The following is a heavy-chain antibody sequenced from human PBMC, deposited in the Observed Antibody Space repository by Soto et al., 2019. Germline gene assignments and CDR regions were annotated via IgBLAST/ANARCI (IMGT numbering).Heavy chain of an antibody. D-gene: IGHD6-13*01. CDR3: ARFAKEENLKVGSWYYFDY. CDR1: GGSISSGGYF. CDR2: IYYSGRT. V-gene: IGHV4-31*03. J-gene: IGHJ4*02. Sequence: QVQLQESGPGLVKPSQTLSLTCTVSGGSISSGGYFWSWVRQHPGKGLEWIGNIYYSGRTYYNPSLKSRVTISVDTSKNQFSLKLSSVTAADTAVYYCARFAKEENLKVGSWYYFDYWGPGTRVSVSS.